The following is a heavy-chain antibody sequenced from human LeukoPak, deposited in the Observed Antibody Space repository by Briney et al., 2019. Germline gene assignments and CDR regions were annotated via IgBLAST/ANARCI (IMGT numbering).Heavy chain of an antibody. V-gene: IGHV4-34*01. D-gene: IGHD6-6*01. Sequence: SETLSLTCAVYGGSFSGYYWSWIRQPPGKGLEWIGEINHSGSTNYNPSLKSRVTISVDTSKNQFSLKLSSVTAADTAVHYCARVIAARSDAFDIWGQGTMVTVSS. CDR3: ARVIAARSDAFDI. J-gene: IGHJ3*02. CDR2: INHSGST. CDR1: GGSFSGYY.